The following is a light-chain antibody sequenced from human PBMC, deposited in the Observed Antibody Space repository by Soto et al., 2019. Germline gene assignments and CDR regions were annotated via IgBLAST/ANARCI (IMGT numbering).Light chain of an antibody. J-gene: IGLJ3*02. CDR2: RND. V-gene: IGLV1-47*01. CDR1: SSNIGSNY. CDR3: SAWDDSLSGPV. Sequence: QSALTQPPSASGTPGQRVTISCSGSSSNIGSNYVYWYRQLPGTAPNVLIYRNDERPSGVPDRFSGSKSGSSASLAIGGLRSEDEADYYCSAWDDSLSGPVFGRGTKLTVL.